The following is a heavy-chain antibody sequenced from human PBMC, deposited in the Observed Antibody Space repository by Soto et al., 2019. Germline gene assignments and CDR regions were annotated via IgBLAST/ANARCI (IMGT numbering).Heavy chain of an antibody. J-gene: IGHJ4*02. CDR3: ARDQSSVAADPCDY. D-gene: IGHD6-13*01. CDR1: GFTFSSYS. CDR2: ISSSSSYI. Sequence: EVQLVESGGGLVKPGGSLRLSCAASGFTFSSYSMNWVRQAPGKGLEWVSSISSSSSYIYYADSVKGRFTISRDNAKNSLYQQMNSLRAEDTAVYYCARDQSSVAADPCDYWGQGTLVTVSS. V-gene: IGHV3-21*01.